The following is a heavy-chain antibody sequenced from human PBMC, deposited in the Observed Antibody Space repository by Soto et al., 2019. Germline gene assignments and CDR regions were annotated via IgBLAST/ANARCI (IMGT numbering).Heavy chain of an antibody. CDR1: GGSISRGDYC. Sequence: PSETLSLTCTVSGGSISRGDYCWSWIRQPPGKGLGWIRSIYYSGSTYHYPSLKSRVTISLDTSKKWFSLKLSSVTAADTAVYYCAAGRGYFDYWGQGTLVTVSS. V-gene: IGHV4-30-4*01. D-gene: IGHD2-15*01. CDR2: IYYSGST. J-gene: IGHJ4*02. CDR3: AAGRGYFDY.